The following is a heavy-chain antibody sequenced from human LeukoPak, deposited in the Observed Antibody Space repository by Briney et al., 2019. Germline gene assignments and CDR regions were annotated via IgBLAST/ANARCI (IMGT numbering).Heavy chain of an antibody. V-gene: IGHV3-74*03. CDR1: GFTFSSDR. D-gene: IGHD4-23*01. CDR2: IESDGTGA. Sequence: GGSLRLSCIASGFTFSSDRMHWVRQVPGKGLVWVSRIESDGTGAVYADAVEGRFTISRDNAKNMLYLQMNSLRAEDTAVYYCAREYGGNSDFDYWGQGTLVTVSS. J-gene: IGHJ4*02. CDR3: AREYGGNSDFDY.